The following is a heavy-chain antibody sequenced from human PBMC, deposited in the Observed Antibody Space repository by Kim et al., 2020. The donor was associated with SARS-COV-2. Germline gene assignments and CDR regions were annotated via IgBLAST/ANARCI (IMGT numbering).Heavy chain of an antibody. CDR2: INHSGST. J-gene: IGHJ4*02. CDR1: GGSFSGYY. CDR3: ARRPKNYGSGSPFDY. Sequence: SETLSLTCAVYGGSFSGYYWSWIRQPPGKGLEWIGEINHSGSTNYNPSLKSRVTISVDTSKNQFSLTMSSVTAADTAVYYCARRPKNYGSGSPFDYWGQGTLVAVSS. D-gene: IGHD3-10*01. V-gene: IGHV4-34*01.